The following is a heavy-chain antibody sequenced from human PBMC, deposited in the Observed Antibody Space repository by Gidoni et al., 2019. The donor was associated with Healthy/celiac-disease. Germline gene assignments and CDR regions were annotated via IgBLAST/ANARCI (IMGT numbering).Heavy chain of an antibody. CDR1: GFTFSSYS. V-gene: IGHV3-21*01. CDR2: ISSSSSYI. CDR3: ARDKDYYYYMDV. Sequence: EVQLVESGGGLVKPGGSLRLSCAAYGFTFSSYSMNWVRQAPGKGLEWVSSISSSSSYIYYADSVKGRFTISRDNAKNSLYLQMNSLRAEDTAVYYCARDKDYYYYMDVWGKGTTVTVSS. J-gene: IGHJ6*03.